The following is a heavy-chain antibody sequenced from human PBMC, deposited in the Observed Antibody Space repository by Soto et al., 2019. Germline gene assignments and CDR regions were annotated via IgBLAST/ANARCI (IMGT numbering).Heavy chain of an antibody. V-gene: IGHV5-51*01. CDR1: GYSFTSYW. CDR2: IYPGDSDT. CDR3: ARHSSSSWYAWDHYYRLAV. Sequence: GESLKISCKGSGYSFTSYWIGWVRQMPGKGLEWMGIIYPGDSDTRYSPSFQGQVTISADKSISTAYLQWSSLKASDTAMYYCARHSSSSWYAWDHYYRLAVWGQGTTVTVSS. J-gene: IGHJ6*02. D-gene: IGHD6-13*01.